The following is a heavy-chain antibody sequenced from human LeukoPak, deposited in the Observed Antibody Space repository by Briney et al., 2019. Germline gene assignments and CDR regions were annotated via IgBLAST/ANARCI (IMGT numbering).Heavy chain of an antibody. CDR3: ARAQHDPGYSSGWFIQYYYYYYMDV. V-gene: IGHV3-21*01. D-gene: IGHD6-19*01. CDR1: GFTFSSYS. CDR2: ISSSSSYI. Sequence: PGGSLRLSCAASGFTFSSYSMNWVRQAPGKGLEWVSSISSSSSYIYYADSVKGRFTISRDNAKNSLYLQMNSLRAEDTAVYYCARAQHDPGYSSGWFIQYYYYYYMDVWGKGTTVTVSS. J-gene: IGHJ6*03.